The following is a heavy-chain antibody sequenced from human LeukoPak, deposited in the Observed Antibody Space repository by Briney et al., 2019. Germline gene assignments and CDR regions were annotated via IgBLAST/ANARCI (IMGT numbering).Heavy chain of an antibody. V-gene: IGHV1-69*05. Sequence: SVKVSCKASGGTFSSYAISWVRQAPGQGLEWMGEIIPIFGTANYAQKFQGGVTITTDESTSTAYMELSSLRSEDTAVYYCATHTYYDILTGYRFDPWGQGTLVTVSS. CDR1: GGTFSSYA. CDR2: IIPIFGTA. J-gene: IGHJ5*02. D-gene: IGHD3-9*01. CDR3: ATHTYYDILTGYRFDP.